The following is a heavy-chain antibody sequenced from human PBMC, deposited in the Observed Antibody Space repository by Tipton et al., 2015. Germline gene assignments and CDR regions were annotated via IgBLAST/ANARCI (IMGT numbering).Heavy chain of an antibody. J-gene: IGHJ4*02. V-gene: IGHV4-59*01. D-gene: IGHD2-2*01. CDR2: IYYSGST. CDR3: ARDRVASYAFDD. CDR1: GGSISSYY. Sequence: TLSLTCTVSGGSISSYYWSWIRQPPGKGLEWIGYIYYSGSTNYNPSLKSRVTISLDTSKNEVYLNLGSVTAADTAVYYCARDRVASYAFDDWGQGTLVAVSS.